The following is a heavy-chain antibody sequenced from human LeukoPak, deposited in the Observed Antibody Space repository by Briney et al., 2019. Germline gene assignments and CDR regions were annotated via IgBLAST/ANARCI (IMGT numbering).Heavy chain of an antibody. J-gene: IGHJ4*02. CDR1: GLTFSTYC. D-gene: IGHD3/OR15-3a*01. CDR3: ARDTGLRNTVSGHRGVYFDY. Sequence: GGSLRLSCAASGLTFSTYCMSWVRQAPGKGLEWVANIKEDGSEKYYVDSVKGRFTISRDNAKKSLYLQMNSLRAEDTAVYYCARDTGLRNTVSGHRGVYFDYWGQGTLVTVSS. V-gene: IGHV3-7*04. CDR2: IKEDGSEK.